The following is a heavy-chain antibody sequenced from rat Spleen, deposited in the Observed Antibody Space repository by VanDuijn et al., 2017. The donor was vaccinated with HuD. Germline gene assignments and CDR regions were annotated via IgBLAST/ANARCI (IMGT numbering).Heavy chain of an antibody. CDR3: TISRGTY. V-gene: IGHV5-7*01. CDR1: GFTFSDYN. Sequence: EVQLVESGGGLVQPGRSLKLSCAASGFTFSDYNMAWVRQAPKKGLEWVATISYDGSSTYYRDSGKGRFTISRDNAKSTLYLQMDSLRSEDTATYYCTISRGTYWGQGVMVTVSS. CDR2: ISYDGSST. J-gene: IGHJ2*01. D-gene: IGHD4-3*01.